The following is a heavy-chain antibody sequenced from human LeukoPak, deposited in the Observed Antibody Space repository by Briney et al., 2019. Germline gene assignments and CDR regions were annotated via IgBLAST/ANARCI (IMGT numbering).Heavy chain of an antibody. D-gene: IGHD3-22*01. CDR1: GASFSGYY. J-gene: IGHJ4*02. CDR2: IFHTGNT. CDR3: ATEMYYDGSGPHFDY. Sequence: PSETLSLTCAFYGASFSGYYWRRIRQPPGKGLEWIGEIFHTGNTNYNPSLKSRVTISVDKSKKQFSLKLSSVTAADTAVYYCATEMYYDGSGPHFDYWGQGTLVTVSS. V-gene: IGHV4-34*12.